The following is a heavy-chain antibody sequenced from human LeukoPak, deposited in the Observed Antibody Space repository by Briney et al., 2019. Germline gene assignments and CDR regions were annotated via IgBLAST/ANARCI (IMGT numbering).Heavy chain of an antibody. V-gene: IGHV4-59*04. D-gene: IGHD3-3*01. CDR1: GGSISSYY. Sequence: PSETLSLTCTVSGGSISSYYWSWIRQPPGKGLEWIGIIYYSGSTYYNPSLKSRVTISVDTSKNQFSLKLSSVTAADTAVYYCARRRSIFGVVIIGWFDPWGQGTLVTVSS. CDR3: ARRRSIFGVVIIGWFDP. J-gene: IGHJ5*02. CDR2: IYYSGST.